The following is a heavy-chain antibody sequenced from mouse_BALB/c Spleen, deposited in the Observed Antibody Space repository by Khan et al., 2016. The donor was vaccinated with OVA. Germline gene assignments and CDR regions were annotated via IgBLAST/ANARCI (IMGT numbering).Heavy chain of an antibody. Sequence: VELVESGAELVRPGASVKLSCKTSGYIFTSYWIHWVKQRPGQGLEWIARIYPGTGNTYYHENFKGKATLTADNSSSTAYMQLSSLKSEDSAVYYCGREEALYYFDYWGQGTTLTVSS. CDR2: IYPGTGNT. D-gene: IGHD3-2*02. CDR3: GREEALYYFDY. J-gene: IGHJ2*01. CDR1: GYIFTSYW. V-gene: IGHV1-76*01.